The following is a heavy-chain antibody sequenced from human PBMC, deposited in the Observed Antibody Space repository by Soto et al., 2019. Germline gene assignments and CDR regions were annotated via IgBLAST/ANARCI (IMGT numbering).Heavy chain of an antibody. V-gene: IGHV1-2*02. CDR2: VNPHSGGT. CDR1: GCTFTGYY. D-gene: IGHD6-19*01. Sequence: ASVKVSCKTSGCTFTGYYFHWVRQAPGQGLEWMGWVNPHSGGTHYAQRFQGRVTMTRDTSINTAFMELRRLKSDDTAVYFCARESGSGWYALWGQGTLVTVSS. CDR3: ARESGSGWYAL. J-gene: IGHJ4*02.